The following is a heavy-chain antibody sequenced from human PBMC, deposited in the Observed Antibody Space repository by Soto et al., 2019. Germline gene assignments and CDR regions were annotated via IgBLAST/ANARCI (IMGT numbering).Heavy chain of an antibody. V-gene: IGHV3-21*01. CDR3: ARDRVVVAARDAFDI. CDR2: ISSSSSYI. Sequence: EVQLVESGGGLVKPGGSLRLSCAASGFTFSSYSMNWVRQAPGKGLEWVSSISSSSSYIYYADSVKGRFTISRDNAKNSLYLQMNSLRAEDTAVYYSARDRVVVAARDAFDIWGQGTMVTVSS. J-gene: IGHJ3*02. D-gene: IGHD2-15*01. CDR1: GFTFSSYS.